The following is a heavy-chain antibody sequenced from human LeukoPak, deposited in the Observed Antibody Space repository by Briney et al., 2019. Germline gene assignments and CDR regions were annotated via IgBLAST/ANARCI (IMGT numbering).Heavy chain of an antibody. CDR2: INHSGST. J-gene: IGHJ5*02. Sequence: PSETLSLTCAVYGGSFSGYYWSWIRQPPGKGLEWIGEINHSGSTNYNPSLESRVTISVDTSKNQFSLKLSSVTAADTAVYYCARGIIVWGSYRFNWFDPWGQGTLVTVSS. CDR1: GGSFSGYY. V-gene: IGHV4-34*01. D-gene: IGHD3-16*02. CDR3: ARGIIVWGSYRFNWFDP.